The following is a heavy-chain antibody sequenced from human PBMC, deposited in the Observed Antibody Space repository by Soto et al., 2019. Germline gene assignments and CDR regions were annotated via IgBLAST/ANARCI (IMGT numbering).Heavy chain of an antibody. J-gene: IGHJ4*02. D-gene: IGHD1-26*01. CDR3: ARGGAMGVDY. V-gene: IGHV3-74*01. CDR2: IYFDGITT. CDR1: GFTFNTHW. Sequence: PVGSLRLSCTASGFTFNTHWMHWVRQAPGKGLVWVSRIYFDGITTNYADSVKGRSTVSRDNAKNTVYLHVNTLRDEDTAVYYCARGGAMGVDYWGQGTLVTVSS.